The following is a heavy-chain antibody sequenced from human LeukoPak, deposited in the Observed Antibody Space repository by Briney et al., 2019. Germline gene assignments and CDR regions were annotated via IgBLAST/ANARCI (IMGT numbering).Heavy chain of an antibody. J-gene: IGHJ5*02. Sequence: GGSLRLSCAASGFSFSRYWMSWVRQAPGKGLVWVSRINSDGSSTNYADSVKGRFTISRDNAKNTVYLQMNSLRAEDTAVYYCARGRGTGTTSGFDPWGQGTLVTVSS. CDR3: ARGRGTGTTSGFDP. CDR2: INSDGSST. CDR1: GFSFSRYW. V-gene: IGHV3-74*01. D-gene: IGHD1-1*01.